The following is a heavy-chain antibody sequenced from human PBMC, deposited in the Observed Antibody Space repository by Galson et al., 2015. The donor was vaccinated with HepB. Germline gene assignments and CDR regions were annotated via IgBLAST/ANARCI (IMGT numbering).Heavy chain of an antibody. CDR2: IIPIFGTA. CDR1: GGTFSSYA. Sequence: SVKVSCKASGGTFSSYAISWVRQAPGQGLEWMGGIIPIFGTANYAQKFQGRVTITADESTSTAYMELSSLRSEDTAVYYCARDFLYRTYCSSTSCHYGMDVWGQGTTVTVSS. D-gene: IGHD2-2*01. V-gene: IGHV1-69*13. J-gene: IGHJ6*02. CDR3: ARDFLYRTYCSSTSCHYGMDV.